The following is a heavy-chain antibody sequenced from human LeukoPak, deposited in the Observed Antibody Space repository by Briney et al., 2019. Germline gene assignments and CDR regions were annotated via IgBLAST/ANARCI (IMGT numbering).Heavy chain of an antibody. Sequence: NTSETLSLTCTVSGGSISSYYWSWIRQPAGKGLEWIGRIYTSGSTNYNPSLKSRVTMSVDTSKNQFSLKLSSVTAADTAVYYCARDRANFGYFDWLEDDGMDVWGQGTTVTVSS. J-gene: IGHJ6*02. CDR2: IYTSGST. CDR3: ARDRANFGYFDWLEDDGMDV. D-gene: IGHD3-9*01. V-gene: IGHV4-4*07. CDR1: GGSISSYY.